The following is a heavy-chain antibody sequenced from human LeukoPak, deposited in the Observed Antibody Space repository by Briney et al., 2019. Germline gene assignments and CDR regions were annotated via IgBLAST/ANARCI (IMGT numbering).Heavy chain of an antibody. D-gene: IGHD3-10*01. CDR1: GYTFTIYG. CDR2: ISAYNGNT. CDR3: ARTYGSGSAIDY. V-gene: IGHV1-18*01. Sequence: ASVTVSFTSSGYTFTIYGISWVRQAPGQGLEWMGWISAYNGNTNYAQKLQGRVTMTTDTSTSTAYMELRSLRSDDTAVYYCARTYGSGSAIDYWGQGTLVTVSS. J-gene: IGHJ4*02.